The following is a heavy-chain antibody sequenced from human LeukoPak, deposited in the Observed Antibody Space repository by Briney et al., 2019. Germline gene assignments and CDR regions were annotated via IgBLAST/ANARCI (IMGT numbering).Heavy chain of an antibody. CDR1: GFTFSNYW. D-gene: IGHD3-10*01. CDR3: ARESDGSGTLNAFDI. V-gene: IGHV3-74*01. CDR2: INTDGGNT. J-gene: IGHJ3*02. Sequence: GGSLRLSCIASGFTFSNYWMHWVRQTPGKGLVWVSRINTDGGNTNYADSVKGRFTISRDNAKNTLYLQMNSLRAEDTAVYYCARESDGSGTLNAFDIRGQGTMVTVSS.